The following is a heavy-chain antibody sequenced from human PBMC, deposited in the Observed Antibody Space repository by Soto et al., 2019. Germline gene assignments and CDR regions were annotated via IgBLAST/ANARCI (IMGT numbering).Heavy chain of an antibody. V-gene: IGHV4-34*01. J-gene: IGHJ6*02. CDR1: GVSFVAYF. Sequence: KPXETLSTTFSVYGVSFVAYFWDWGREPPGKGLEWIGEATPYGRSNYNPSLKSRVTISKDTSKNQFSLEVRSLTAADTAVYYCTTSGRAWPDSFDFWGQGATVTVYS. CDR2: ATPYGRS. CDR3: TTSGRAWPDSFDF.